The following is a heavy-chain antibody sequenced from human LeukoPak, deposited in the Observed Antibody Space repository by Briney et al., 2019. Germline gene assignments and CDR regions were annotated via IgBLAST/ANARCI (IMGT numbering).Heavy chain of an antibody. CDR1: GFTFSSYG. J-gene: IGHJ4*02. CDR3: AKYYDILTGPFDY. CDR2: ISGSGGST. Sequence: GGSLRLSCAASGFTFSSYGMSWVRQAPGKGLEWVSAISGSGGSTYYADSVKGRFTISRDNSKNTLYLQMNSLRAEDTAVYYCAKYYDILTGPFDYWGQGTLVTVSS. D-gene: IGHD3-9*01. V-gene: IGHV3-23*01.